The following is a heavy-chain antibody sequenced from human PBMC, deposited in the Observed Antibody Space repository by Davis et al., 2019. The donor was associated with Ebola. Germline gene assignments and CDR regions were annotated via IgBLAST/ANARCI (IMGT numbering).Heavy chain of an antibody. CDR1: GYTFTSYY. D-gene: IGHD3-10*01. Sequence: AASVKVSCKASGYTFTSYYMHWVRQAPGQGLEWMGIINPSGGSTSYAQKFQGRVTMTRDTSTSTVYMELSSLRSEDTAVYYCARLGSYGSGHPGAFDIWGQGTMVTVSS. CDR3: ARLGSYGSGHPGAFDI. J-gene: IGHJ3*02. CDR2: INPSGGST. V-gene: IGHV1-46*01.